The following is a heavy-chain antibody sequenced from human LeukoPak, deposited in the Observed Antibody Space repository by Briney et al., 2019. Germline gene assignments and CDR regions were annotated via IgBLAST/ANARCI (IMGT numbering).Heavy chain of an antibody. V-gene: IGHV4-59*01. J-gene: IGHJ6*03. CDR2: IYYSGST. CDR3: ARERDNDSTGYYYGYYYMDV. Sequence: PSETLSLTCKVSGGSINNYYWSWIRQPPGKGLEGIGYIYYSGSTNYNPTPKSRVTISVDTSKNQLSLKLNSVTAADTAVYYCARERDNDSTGYYYGYYYMDVWGRGTTVTVSS. CDR1: GGSINNYY. D-gene: IGHD3-22*01.